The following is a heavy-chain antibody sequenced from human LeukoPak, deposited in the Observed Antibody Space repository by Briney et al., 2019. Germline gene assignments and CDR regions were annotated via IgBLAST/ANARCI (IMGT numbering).Heavy chain of an antibody. CDR2: IYYGGTI. CDR3: ARHDGRSGGTMGAFDF. J-gene: IGHJ5*01. Sequence: SEALSLTCTVSGDSISISSYCWGWIRQPPGKGLEWIGSIYYGGTIFYNPPLNSRVTISVDTSKNQFSLQLNSMTAADTAFYYCARHDGRSGGTMGAFDFWGQGSLVTVSS. V-gene: IGHV4-39*01. CDR1: GDSISISSYC. D-gene: IGHD4-23*01.